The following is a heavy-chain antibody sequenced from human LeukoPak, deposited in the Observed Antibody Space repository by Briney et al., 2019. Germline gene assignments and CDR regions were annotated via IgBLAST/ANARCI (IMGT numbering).Heavy chain of an antibody. CDR3: ARSINEWLVPGEYYFDY. Sequence: ASVTVSCKASGYTFTSYYMHWVRQAPGQGLEWMGIINPSCGSTSYAQKFQGRVTMTRDTSTSTVYMELSSLRSEDTAVYYCARSINEWLVPGEYYFDYWGQGTLVTVSS. CDR2: INPSCGST. V-gene: IGHV1-46*01. D-gene: IGHD6-19*01. CDR1: GYTFTSYY. J-gene: IGHJ4*02.